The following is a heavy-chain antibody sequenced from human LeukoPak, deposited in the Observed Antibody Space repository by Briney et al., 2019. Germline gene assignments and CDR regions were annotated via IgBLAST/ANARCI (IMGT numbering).Heavy chain of an antibody. CDR1: GYSFTSYW. CDR3: ARGSDYYDSSGYYFGYFDY. CDR2: IYPGDSDT. Sequence: GESLKISCKGSGYSFTSYWIGWVRQMPGKGLEGMGIIYPGDSDTRYSPSFQGQVTISADKSISTAYLQWSSLKASDTAMYYCARGSDYYDSSGYYFGYFDYWGQGTLVTVSS. J-gene: IGHJ4*02. D-gene: IGHD3-22*01. V-gene: IGHV5-51*01.